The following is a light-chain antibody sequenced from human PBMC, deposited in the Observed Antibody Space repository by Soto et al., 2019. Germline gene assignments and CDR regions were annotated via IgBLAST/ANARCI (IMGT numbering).Light chain of an antibody. CDR1: HSVSSSY. J-gene: IGKJ1*01. CDR3: QQYGSFSWP. Sequence: EMVVTQSTGTLFLSPGERATLSFSASHSVSSSYLAWYQQTPDQAPRLLIYGASSRATGIPDRFSGSGSGTDFTLPISRLEPEDFAVYYCQQYGSFSWPFGQGTKVDIK. V-gene: IGKV3-20*01. CDR2: GAS.